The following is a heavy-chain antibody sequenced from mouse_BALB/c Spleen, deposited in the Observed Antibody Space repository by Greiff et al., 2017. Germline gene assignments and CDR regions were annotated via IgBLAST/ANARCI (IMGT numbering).Heavy chain of an antibody. CDR3: ARNDYDYAMDY. CDR2: ISTYYGDA. D-gene: IGHD2-4*01. Sequence: QVQLKQSGAELVRPGVSVKISCKGSGYTFTDYAMHWVKQSHAKSLEWIGVISTYYGDASYNQKFKGKATMTVDKSSSTAYMELARLTSEDSAIYYCARNDYDYAMDYWGQGTSVTVSS. CDR1: GYTFTDYA. J-gene: IGHJ4*01. V-gene: IGHV1S137*01.